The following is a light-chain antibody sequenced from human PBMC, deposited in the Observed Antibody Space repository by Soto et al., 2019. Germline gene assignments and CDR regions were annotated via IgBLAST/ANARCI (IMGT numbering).Light chain of an antibody. CDR2: EVS. CDR3: SSYTSSSTWV. Sequence: QSVLTQPASVSGSPGQSITISCTGTSSDVGGYNYVSWYQQHPGKAPKVMIYEVSNRPSGVSNRFSASKSGKTASLTISGLQVEDEADYYCSSYTSSSTWVFGGGTKLTVL. V-gene: IGLV2-14*01. CDR1: SSDVGGYNY. J-gene: IGLJ3*02.